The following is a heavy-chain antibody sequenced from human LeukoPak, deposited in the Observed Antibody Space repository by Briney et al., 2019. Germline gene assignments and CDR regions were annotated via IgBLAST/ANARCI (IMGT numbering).Heavy chain of an antibody. V-gene: IGHV3-9*03. D-gene: IGHD6-19*01. CDR3: AKQQWLVEAFDI. Sequence: GGSLRLSCAASGFTFDDYAMHWVRQAPGKGLEWVSGISWNSGSIGYADSVKGRFTISRDNAKNSLYLQMNSLGAEDMALYYCAKQQWLVEAFDIWGQGTMVTVSS. CDR2: ISWNSGSI. J-gene: IGHJ3*02. CDR1: GFTFDDYA.